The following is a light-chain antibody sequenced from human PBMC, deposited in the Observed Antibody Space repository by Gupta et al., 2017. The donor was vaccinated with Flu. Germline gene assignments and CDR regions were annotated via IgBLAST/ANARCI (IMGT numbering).Light chain of an antibody. Sequence: ISCRYSQSLLHSNGYNYLDWYLQKPGQSPQLLIYLGSNRASGVPDRFSGSGSGTDFTLKISRVEAEDVGVYYCMQALQTPRTFGQGTKVEIK. CDR1: QSLLHSNGYNY. J-gene: IGKJ1*01. CDR3: MQALQTPRT. V-gene: IGKV2-28*01. CDR2: LGS.